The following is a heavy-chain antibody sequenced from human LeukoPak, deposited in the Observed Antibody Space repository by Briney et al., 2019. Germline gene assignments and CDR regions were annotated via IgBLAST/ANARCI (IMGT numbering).Heavy chain of an antibody. CDR1: GYSFTTYW. V-gene: IGHV5-51*01. CDR3: ARRDTAID. Sequence: GESLKISCKGFGYSFTTYWTAWVGKIPGKGLEWMGIIYPGDSDTRYSPSFQGQVTISADKSISTAYLQWSSLKASDTAMYYCARRDTAIDWGQGTLVTVSS. CDR2: IYPGDSDT. D-gene: IGHD5-18*01. J-gene: IGHJ4*02.